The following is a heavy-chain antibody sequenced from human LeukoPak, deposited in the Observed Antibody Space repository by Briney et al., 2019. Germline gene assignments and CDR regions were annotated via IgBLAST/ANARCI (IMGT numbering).Heavy chain of an antibody. CDR3: ARPYGRGSYYNKRNWFDP. J-gene: IGHJ5*02. CDR1: GGSISSSSYY. Sequence: KSSETLSLTCTVSGGSISSSSYYWGWIRQPPGKGLEWIGSIYYSGSTYYNPSLKGRVTISVDTSKNQFSLKLSSVTAADTAVYYCARPYGRGSYYNKRNWFDPWGQGTLVTVSS. D-gene: IGHD3-10*01. CDR2: IYYSGST. V-gene: IGHV4-39*01.